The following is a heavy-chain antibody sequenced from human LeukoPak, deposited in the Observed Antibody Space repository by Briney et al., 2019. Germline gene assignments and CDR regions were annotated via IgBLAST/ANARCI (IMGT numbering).Heavy chain of an antibody. CDR2: INPNSGGT. V-gene: IGHV1-2*02. CDR1: GYTFTGYY. D-gene: IGHD5-12*01. J-gene: IGHJ4*02. CDR3: ARVVPGYDFPDY. Sequence: ASVKVSCKASGYTFTGYYMHWVRQAPGQGLEWMGWINPNSGGTNYAQKFQGRVTMTRDTSISTAYMELSRLRSDDTAVYYCARVVPGYDFPDYWGQGTLVTVSS.